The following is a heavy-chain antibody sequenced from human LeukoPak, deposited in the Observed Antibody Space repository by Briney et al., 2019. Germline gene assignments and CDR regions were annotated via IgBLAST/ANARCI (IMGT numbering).Heavy chain of an antibody. CDR1: GGSFSGYY. Sequence: SETLSLTCAVYGGSFSGYYWSWVRQPPGKGLEWIGEINHSGSTNYNPSLKSRVTISVDTSKNQFSLKLSSVTAADTAVYYCARVDYDFRSGYKTNWFDPWGQGTLVTVSS. CDR2: INHSGST. V-gene: IGHV4-34*01. D-gene: IGHD3-3*01. CDR3: ARVDYDFRSGYKTNWFDP. J-gene: IGHJ5*02.